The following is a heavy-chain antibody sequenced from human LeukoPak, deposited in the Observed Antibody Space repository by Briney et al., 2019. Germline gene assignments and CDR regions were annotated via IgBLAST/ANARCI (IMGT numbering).Heavy chain of an antibody. CDR2: INHSGST. CDR3: ARRPHTYYYDSSGYTRGRLYYFDY. D-gene: IGHD3-22*01. Sequence: SETLSLTCAVYGGSFSGYYWSWIRQPPGKGLEWIGEINHSGSTNYNPSLKSRVTISVDTSKNQFSLKLSSVTAADTAVYYCARRPHTYYYDSSGYTRGRLYYFDYWGQGTLVTVSS. V-gene: IGHV4-34*01. CDR1: GGSFSGYY. J-gene: IGHJ4*02.